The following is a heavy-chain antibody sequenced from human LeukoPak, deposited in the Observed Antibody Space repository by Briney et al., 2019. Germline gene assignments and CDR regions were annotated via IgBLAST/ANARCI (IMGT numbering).Heavy chain of an antibody. Sequence: ASVKVSCKVSGYTLTELSMHCVRQATGKELEWMGGYDPEDGETIYAQKFQGRVTITEDTSTDTAYMELSSLRSEDTAVYYCATENGYYYYMDVWDKGTTVTVSS. V-gene: IGHV1-24*01. J-gene: IGHJ6*03. CDR2: YDPEDGET. CDR3: ATENGYYYYMDV. CDR1: GYTLTELS.